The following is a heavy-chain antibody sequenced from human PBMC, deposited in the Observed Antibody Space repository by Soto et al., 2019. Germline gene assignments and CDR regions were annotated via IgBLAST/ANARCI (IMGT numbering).Heavy chain of an antibody. V-gene: IGHV3-30*03. D-gene: IGHD2-2*01. Sequence: GGSLRLSCAASGFSFSTYGMHWVRQAPGKGLEWVAFISNDGSNKYYADSVKGRFTISRDNAKNTMYLQMNSLRAGDTAVYYCARFSTIVLVPAAHFDYWGQGTLVTVSS. CDR1: GFSFSTYG. CDR2: ISNDGSNK. CDR3: ARFSTIVLVPAAHFDY. J-gene: IGHJ4*02.